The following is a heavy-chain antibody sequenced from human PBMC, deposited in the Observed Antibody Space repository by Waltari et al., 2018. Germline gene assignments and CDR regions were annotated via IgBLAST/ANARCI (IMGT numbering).Heavy chain of an antibody. V-gene: IGHV4-34*01. CDR3: ARGRGWEDLVAGDYYYGMDV. D-gene: IGHD6-19*01. CDR1: GGSFTGHY. Sequence: QLHLQQWGAGLLRPSETLSLTCGVDGGSFTGHYWSWIRQTPGKGLEWIGEVNQSGHTNYNPSLPSRVTMSVDTSKRQFFLTLISVTAADTAVYYCARGRGWEDLVAGDYYYGMDVWGQGTTVTVSS. CDR2: VNQSGHT. J-gene: IGHJ6*02.